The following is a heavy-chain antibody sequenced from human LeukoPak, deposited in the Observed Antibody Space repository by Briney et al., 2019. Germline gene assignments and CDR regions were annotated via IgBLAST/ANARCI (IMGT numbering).Heavy chain of an antibody. D-gene: IGHD6-6*01. V-gene: IGHV1-69*05. Sequence: ASVEVSCKASGGTFSSYAISWVRQAPGQGLEWMGGIIPIFGTANYAQKFQGRVTITTDESTSTAYMELSSLRSEDTAVYYCVTGARPTIDAFDIWGQGTMVTVSS. CDR2: IIPIFGTA. CDR1: GGTFSSYA. J-gene: IGHJ3*02. CDR3: VTGARPTIDAFDI.